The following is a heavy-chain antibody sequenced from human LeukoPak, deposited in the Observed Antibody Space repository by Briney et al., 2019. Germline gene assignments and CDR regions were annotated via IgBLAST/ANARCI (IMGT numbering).Heavy chain of an antibody. CDR2: ISAYNGNT. V-gene: IGHV1-18*01. CDR3: ARDRGLDFWSGYSDFDY. J-gene: IGHJ4*02. Sequence: ASVKVSCKASGYTFTSYGISWVRQAPGQGLEWMGWISAYNGNTNYAQKLQGRVTMTTDTSTSTAYMELRSLRSDDSAVYYCARDRGLDFWSGYSDFDYSGQGTLVTVSS. D-gene: IGHD3-3*01. CDR1: GYTFTSYG.